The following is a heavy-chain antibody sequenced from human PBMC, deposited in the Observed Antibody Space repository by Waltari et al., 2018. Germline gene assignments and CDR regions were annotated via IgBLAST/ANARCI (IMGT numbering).Heavy chain of an antibody. J-gene: IGHJ3*02. CDR3: ARAYSSSWVDAFDI. CDR1: GGSISSYY. D-gene: IGHD6-13*01. V-gene: IGHV4-4*07. CDR2: IYTSGST. Sequence: QVQLQESGPGLVKPSETLSLTCTVSGGSISSYYWSWIRQPAGKGLEWIGRIYTSGSTNYNPSLKTRVTMSGDTSKNQFALKLSSVTAADTAVYYCARAYSSSWVDAFDIWGQGTMVTVSS.